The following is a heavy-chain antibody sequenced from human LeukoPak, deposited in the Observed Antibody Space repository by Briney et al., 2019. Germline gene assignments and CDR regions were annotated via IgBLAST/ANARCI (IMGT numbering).Heavy chain of an antibody. D-gene: IGHD3-22*01. J-gene: IGHJ5*02. Sequence: PSETLSLTCAVYGGSFSGYYWSWIRQPPGKGLEWIGEINHSGSTNYNPSLKSRVTISVDTSKNQFSLKLSSVTAADTAVYYCAGRRFRTFPIPKSYYDSSGPRRMETWFDPWGQGTLVTVSS. CDR2: INHSGST. CDR3: AGRRFRTFPIPKSYYDSSGPRRMETWFDP. V-gene: IGHV4-34*01. CDR1: GGSFSGYY.